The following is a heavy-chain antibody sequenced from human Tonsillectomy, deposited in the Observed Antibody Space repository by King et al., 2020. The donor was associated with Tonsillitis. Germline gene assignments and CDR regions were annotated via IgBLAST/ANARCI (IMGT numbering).Heavy chain of an antibody. CDR1: GFTFGDYA. V-gene: IGHV3-49*03. CDR2: IRSKAYGGTT. Sequence: VQLVESGGGLVQPGRSLRLSCTASGFTFGDYAMSWFRQAPGKGLEWVGFIRSKAYGGTTEYAASVKDRFTISRDDSKSIAYLQMNSLKTEDTAVYYCTRVVGSYGSIQADWYFDLWGRGTLVTVSS. J-gene: IGHJ2*01. D-gene: IGHD5-18*01. CDR3: TRVVGSYGSIQADWYFDL.